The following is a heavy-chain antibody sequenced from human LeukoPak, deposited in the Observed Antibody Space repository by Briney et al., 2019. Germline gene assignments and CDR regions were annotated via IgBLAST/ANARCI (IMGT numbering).Heavy chain of an antibody. Sequence: PGGSLRRSCAASGFTFNSYWMHWVRQAPGKGLVWVSRINSDGSSTSYADSVKGRFTISRDNAKNTLYLQMNSLRAEDTAVYYCARSQATRGNWFDPWGQGTLVTVSS. CDR3: ARSQATRGNWFDP. J-gene: IGHJ5*02. CDR1: GFTFNSYW. D-gene: IGHD5-24*01. V-gene: IGHV3-74*01. CDR2: INSDGSST.